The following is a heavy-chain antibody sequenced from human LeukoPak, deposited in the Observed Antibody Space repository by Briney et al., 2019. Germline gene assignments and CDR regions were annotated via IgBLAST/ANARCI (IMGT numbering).Heavy chain of an antibody. J-gene: IGHJ4*02. Sequence: PGGSLRLSCAASGFTFSDSTMNWVRQASGKGLEWVGRIRRKANTYATAYAASVKGRVTISRDDSKNTAYLQMNSLKTEDTAVYYCTYEEVATITYWGQGTLVTVSS. CDR3: TYEEVATITY. CDR1: GFTFSDST. CDR2: IRRKANTYAT. D-gene: IGHD5-24*01. V-gene: IGHV3-73*01.